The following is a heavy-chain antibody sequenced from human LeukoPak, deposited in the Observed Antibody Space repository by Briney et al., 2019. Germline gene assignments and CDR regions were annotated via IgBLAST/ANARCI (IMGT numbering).Heavy chain of an antibody. CDR3: ARDLKVTPDAFDI. J-gene: IGHJ3*02. D-gene: IGHD2-21*02. Sequence: AASVKVSCKASGYTFTGYYMHWVRQAPGQGLEWMGIINPSGGSTSYAQKFQGRVTMTRDMSTSTVYMELSSLRSEDTAVYYCARDLKVTPDAFDIWGQGTMVTVSS. CDR1: GYTFTGYY. V-gene: IGHV1-46*01. CDR2: INPSGGST.